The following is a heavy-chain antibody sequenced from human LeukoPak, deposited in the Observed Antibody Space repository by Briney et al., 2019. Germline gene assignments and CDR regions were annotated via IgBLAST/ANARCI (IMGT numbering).Heavy chain of an antibody. CDR1: GFTFTSSA. V-gene: IGHV1-58*01. CDR2: IVVGSGNT. D-gene: IGHD2-2*01. CDR3: AAGPQRRYCSSTSCYARY. J-gene: IGHJ4*02. Sequence: SVKVSCKASGFTFTSSAVQWVRQARGQRLEWIGWIVVGSGNTNYPQKFQERVTITRDMSTSTAYMELSSLRSEDTAVYYCAAGPQRRYCSSTSCYARYWGQGTLVTVSS.